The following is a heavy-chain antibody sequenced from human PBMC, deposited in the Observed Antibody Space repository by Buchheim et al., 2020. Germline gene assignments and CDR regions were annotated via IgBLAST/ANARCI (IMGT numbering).Heavy chain of an antibody. CDR2: IYHSGST. CDR3: ARDSGLQFFGVSSGYGMDV. CDR1: GGSISSGGYS. D-gene: IGHD4-11*01. Sequence: QLQLQESGSGLVKPSQTLSLTCAVSGGSISSGGYSWSWIRQPPGKGLEWIGYIYHSGSTYYNPSLKSRVTISVDRSKNQFSLKLSSVTAADTAVYYCARDSGLQFFGVSSGYGMDVWGQGTT. V-gene: IGHV4-30-2*01. J-gene: IGHJ6*02.